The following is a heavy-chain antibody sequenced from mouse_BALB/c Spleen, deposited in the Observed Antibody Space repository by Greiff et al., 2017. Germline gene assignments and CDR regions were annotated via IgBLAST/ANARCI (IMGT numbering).Heavy chain of an antibody. V-gene: IGHV14-3*02. D-gene: IGHD2-4*01. CDR2: IDPANGNT. J-gene: IGHJ4*01. CDR1: GFNIKDTY. CDR3: ARSYYDYDERGGDY. Sequence: VQLQQSGAELVKPGASVKLSCTASGFNIKDTYMHWVKQRPEQGLEWIGRIDPANGNTKYDPKFQGKATITADTSSNTAYLQLSSLTSEDTAVYYCARSYYDYDERGGDYWGQGTSVTVSS.